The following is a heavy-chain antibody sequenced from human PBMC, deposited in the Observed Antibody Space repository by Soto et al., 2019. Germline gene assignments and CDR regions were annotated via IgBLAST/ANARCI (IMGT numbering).Heavy chain of an antibody. D-gene: IGHD5-12*01. CDR2: IIPIFGTA. CDR3: ASGRGYSGYDPMSDAFDI. CDR1: GGTFSSYA. Sequence: SVKVSCXASGGTFSSYAISWVRQAPGQGLEWMGGIIPIFGTANYAQKFQGRVTITADESTSTAYMELSSLRSEDTAVYYCASGRGYSGYDPMSDAFDIWGQGTMVTVSS. J-gene: IGHJ3*02. V-gene: IGHV1-69*13.